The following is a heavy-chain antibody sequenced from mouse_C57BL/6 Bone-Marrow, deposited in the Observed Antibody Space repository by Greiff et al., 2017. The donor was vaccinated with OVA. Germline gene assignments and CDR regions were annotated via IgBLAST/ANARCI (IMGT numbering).Heavy chain of an antibody. D-gene: IGHD1-1*01. V-gene: IGHV2-2*01. Sequence: QVQLKQSGPGLVQPSQSLSITCTVSGFSLTSYGVHWVRQSPGKGLEWLGVIWSGGSTDYNAAFISRLSISKDNTKSQVFFKMNSLQADDTAIYDCARGRSTTVVDYWGKGTTLTVSS. CDR3: ARGRSTTVVDY. CDR1: GFSLTSYG. CDR2: IWSGGST. J-gene: IGHJ2*01.